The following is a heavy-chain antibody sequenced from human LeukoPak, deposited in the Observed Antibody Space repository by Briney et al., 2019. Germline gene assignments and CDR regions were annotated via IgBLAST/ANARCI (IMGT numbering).Heavy chain of an antibody. Sequence: SETLSLICAVYGGSFSGYYWSWIRQPPGKGLEWIGEINHSGSTNYNPSLKSRVTISVDTSKNQFSLKLSSVTAADTAVYYCARPHEFYGSGSYYNWGQGTLVTVSS. V-gene: IGHV4-34*01. D-gene: IGHD3-10*01. CDR1: GGSFSGYY. J-gene: IGHJ4*02. CDR2: INHSGST. CDR3: ARPHEFYGSGSYYN.